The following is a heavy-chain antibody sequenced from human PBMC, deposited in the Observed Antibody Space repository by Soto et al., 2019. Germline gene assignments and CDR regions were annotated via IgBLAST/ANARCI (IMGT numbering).Heavy chain of an antibody. CDR3: AKRKPEVGAVSDY. V-gene: IGHV3-23*01. Sequence: GSLRPSCAASGFTFSTYAMSWVRQAPAKGLEWVSAISDSGGSTYYADSVKGRFTISRDNSKNTLYLQMNSLRAEDTAVYYCAKRKPEVGAVSDYWGQGTLVTVSS. J-gene: IGHJ4*02. CDR1: GFTFSTYA. CDR2: ISDSGGST. D-gene: IGHD1-26*01.